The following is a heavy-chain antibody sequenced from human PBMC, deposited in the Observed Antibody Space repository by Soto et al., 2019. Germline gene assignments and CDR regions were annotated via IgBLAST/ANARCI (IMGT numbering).Heavy chain of an antibody. Sequence: PGGSLRLSCAASGFTFSSYAMSWVRQAPGKGLEWVSAISGSGGSTYYADSVKGRFTISRDNSKNTLYLQMNSLRAGDTAVYYCAKGLGSYGYWAYWGQGTLVTVSS. V-gene: IGHV3-23*01. D-gene: IGHD5-18*01. CDR3: AKGLGSYGYWAY. CDR1: GFTFSSYA. J-gene: IGHJ4*02. CDR2: ISGSGGST.